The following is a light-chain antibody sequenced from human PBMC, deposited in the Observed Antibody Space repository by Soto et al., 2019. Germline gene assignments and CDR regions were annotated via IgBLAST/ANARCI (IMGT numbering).Light chain of an antibody. V-gene: IGLV1-44*01. CDR1: TSNIGGNI. J-gene: IGLJ3*02. Sequence: QSVLTQPPSASGTPGQRVTISCSGSTSNIGGNIVNWYQQLPGTAPKLLIYTNNLRPSGVPDRFSGSKSGTSASLAISGLQSEDEAEYFCAAWDDSLNGLVFDGGTKLTVL. CDR3: AAWDDSLNGLV. CDR2: TNN.